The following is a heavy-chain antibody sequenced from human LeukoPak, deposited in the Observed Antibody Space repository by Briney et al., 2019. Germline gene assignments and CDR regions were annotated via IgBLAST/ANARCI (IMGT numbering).Heavy chain of an antibody. CDR1: GFTFDDYA. J-gene: IGHJ4*02. Sequence: GGSLRLSCAASGFTFDDYAMHWVRQAPGKGLEWVSGISWNSGSIGYADSVKGRFTISGDNAKNSLYLQMNSLRAEDTALYYCAKDMNDILTGYYMGLDYWGQGTLVTVSS. D-gene: IGHD3-9*01. V-gene: IGHV3-9*01. CDR2: ISWNSGSI. CDR3: AKDMNDILTGYYMGLDY.